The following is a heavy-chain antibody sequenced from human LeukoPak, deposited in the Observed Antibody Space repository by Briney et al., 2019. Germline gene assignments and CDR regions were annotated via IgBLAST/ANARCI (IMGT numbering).Heavy chain of an antibody. CDR2: IYTSGST. V-gene: IGHV4-4*07. CDR1: GGSISSYY. Sequence: KPSETLSLTCTVSGGSISSYYWSWIRQPAGKGLEWIGRIYTSGSTNYNPSLKSRVTTSIDTSKNQFSLILSSVTAADTAVYYCAKTTYNRGWRVPIDSWGRGTLVTVSS. J-gene: IGHJ4*02. D-gene: IGHD6-19*01. CDR3: AKTTYNRGWRVPIDS.